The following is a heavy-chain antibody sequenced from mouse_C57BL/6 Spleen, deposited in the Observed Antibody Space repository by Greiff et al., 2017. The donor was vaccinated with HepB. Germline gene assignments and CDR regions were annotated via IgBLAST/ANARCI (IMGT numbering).Heavy chain of an antibody. V-gene: IGHV1-52*01. CDR3: AREDYYYGSFYAMDY. Sequence: QVHVKQPGAELVRPGSSVKLSCKASGYTFTSYWMHWVKQRPIQGLEWIGNIDPSDSETHYNQKFKDKATLTVDKSSSTAYMQLSSLTSEDSAVYYCAREDYYYGSFYAMDYWGQGTSVTVSS. J-gene: IGHJ4*01. CDR2: IDPSDSET. D-gene: IGHD1-1*01. CDR1: GYTFTSYW.